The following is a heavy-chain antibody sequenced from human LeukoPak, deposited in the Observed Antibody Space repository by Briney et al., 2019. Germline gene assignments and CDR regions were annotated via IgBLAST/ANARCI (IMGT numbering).Heavy chain of an antibody. D-gene: IGHD1-14*01. Sequence: KSSETLSLTCTVSGGSISSGSYYWSWIRQPPGKGLEWIGIINYSGSTKYNPSLKSRVSISVDTSKNQFSLRLTSVTVADTAVYFCARVPNAPKIEPNWFDPWGQGTLVTVSS. CDR3: ARVPNAPKIEPNWFDP. CDR1: GGSISSGSYY. J-gene: IGHJ5*02. V-gene: IGHV4-61*01. CDR2: INYSGST.